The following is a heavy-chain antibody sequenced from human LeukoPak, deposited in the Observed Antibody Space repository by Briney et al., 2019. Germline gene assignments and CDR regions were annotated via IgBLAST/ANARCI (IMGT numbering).Heavy chain of an antibody. CDR2: ISWNSGTI. Sequence: GGCLRPSFAASAFTVVDYAMHWVRQAPGKGLEWVLCISWNSGTIGYADSVKGRFTISRDNAKNSLYLQMISLRAEDAALYYSAKDIGRIAVPGRYMVVWGKGTTVTVSS. D-gene: IGHD6-19*01. J-gene: IGHJ6*03. CDR1: AFTVVDYA. V-gene: IGHV3-9*01. CDR3: AKDIGRIAVPGRYMVV.